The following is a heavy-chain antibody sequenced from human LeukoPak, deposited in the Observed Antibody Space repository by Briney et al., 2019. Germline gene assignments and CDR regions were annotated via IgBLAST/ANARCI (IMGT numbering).Heavy chain of an antibody. CDR2: INPNSGGT. J-gene: IGHJ4*02. V-gene: IGHV1-2*02. D-gene: IGHD6-13*01. Sequence: ASVKVSCKASGYTFTGYYMHWVRQAPGQGLEWMGWINPNSGGTNYAQKFQGRVTMTRDTSISTAYMELSRLRSDDTAVYYCAREGGHIKSSSWYRRLRYYFDYWGQGTLVTVSP. CDR3: AREGGHIKSSSWYRRLRYYFDY. CDR1: GYTFTGYY.